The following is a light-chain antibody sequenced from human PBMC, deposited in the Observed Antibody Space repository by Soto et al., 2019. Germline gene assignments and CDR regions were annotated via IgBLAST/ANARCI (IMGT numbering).Light chain of an antibody. Sequence: EIVLTQSPGSLSLSRGERATLSCRASQSTVSAYIAWYQQKPGQTPRFLIYGPHTRAAGIPDRFSGSGSGTDLTLTITRLDPGNFAVYSCQQYGSLSIDFGQGT. V-gene: IGKV3-20*01. CDR3: QQYGSLSID. J-gene: IGKJ1*01. CDR2: GPH. CDR1: QSTVSAY.